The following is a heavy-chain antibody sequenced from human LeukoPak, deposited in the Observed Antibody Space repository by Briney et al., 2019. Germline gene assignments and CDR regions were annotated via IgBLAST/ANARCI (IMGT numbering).Heavy chain of an antibody. CDR3: VKDYGVTIYGVITWAFHF. V-gene: IGHV3-30*02. CDR1: GFTFSSYG. J-gene: IGHJ3*01. Sequence: GGSLRLSCAASGFTFSSYGMHWVRQAPGKGLEWVAFIRYDGSNKYYADSVKGRFTISRDNSKNTLYLQMTRLRADETAVYYCVKDYGVTIYGVITWAFHFWGQGTKVTVSP. D-gene: IGHD3-3*01. CDR2: IRYDGSNK.